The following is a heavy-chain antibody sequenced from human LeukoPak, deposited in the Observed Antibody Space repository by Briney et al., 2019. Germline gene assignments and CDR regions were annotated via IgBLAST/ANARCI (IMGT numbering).Heavy chain of an antibody. CDR2: IILIFGTA. D-gene: IGHD3-10*01. CDR1: GGTFSSYA. Sequence: SSVKLSCKASGGTFSSYAISWVRQAPGQGREWMGGIILIFGTANYAQKCQGRVTITADESTSTAYMELSSLRSDDTAVYYCARDDYYGSGSYPPEYYGMDVWGQGTTVTVSS. V-gene: IGHV1-69*01. CDR3: ARDDYYGSGSYPPEYYGMDV. J-gene: IGHJ6*02.